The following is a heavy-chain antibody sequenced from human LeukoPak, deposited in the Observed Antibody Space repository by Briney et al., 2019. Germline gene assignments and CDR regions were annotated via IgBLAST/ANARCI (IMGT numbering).Heavy chain of an antibody. J-gene: IGHJ2*01. V-gene: IGHV3-23*01. CDR3: AKDRTVGASYWYFDL. D-gene: IGHD1-26*01. CDR1: GFTFSNNF. CDR2: ISSSGSGDNT. Sequence: GGSLRLSCAASGFTFSNNFMTWVRQAPGKGLEWVSYISSSGSGDNTYYADSVKGRFTISRDSSKNTLFLHMNILRAEDTAIYYCAKDRTVGASYWYFDLWGRGTLVTVSS.